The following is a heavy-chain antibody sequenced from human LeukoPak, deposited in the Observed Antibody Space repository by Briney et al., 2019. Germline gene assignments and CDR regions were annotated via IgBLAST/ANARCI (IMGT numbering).Heavy chain of an antibody. J-gene: IGHJ4*02. Sequence: SETLSLTCTVSSDSISSTYYYWGWIRQSPDKGLEWIGTFHYSGSNYYNPSLKSRITLSVDTSKNQFSLSPISVTAADTAVYFCARQATFGYAYAYYFDLWGQGTLVTVSS. CDR1: SDSISSTYYY. V-gene: IGHV4-39*01. D-gene: IGHD3-16*01. CDR3: ARQATFGYAYAYYFDL. CDR2: FHYSGSN.